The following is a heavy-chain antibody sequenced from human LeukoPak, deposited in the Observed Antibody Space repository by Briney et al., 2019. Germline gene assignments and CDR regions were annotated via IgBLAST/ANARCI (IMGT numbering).Heavy chain of an antibody. D-gene: IGHD3-10*01. CDR3: AREGSDQLWFGEQPPYYYYYGMDV. J-gene: IGHJ6*02. CDR1: GYTFTGYY. Sequence: WASVKVSCKASGYTFTGYYMHWVRQAPGQGREWVGWINPNSGGTNYAQKFQGWVTISVDTSKNQFSLKLGSVTAADTAVYYCAREGSDQLWFGEQPPYYYYYGMDVWGQGTTVTVSS. V-gene: IGHV1-2*04. CDR2: INPNSGGT.